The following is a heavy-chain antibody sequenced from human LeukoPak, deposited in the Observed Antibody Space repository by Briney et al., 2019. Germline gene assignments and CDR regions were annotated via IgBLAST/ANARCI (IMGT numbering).Heavy chain of an antibody. Sequence: GGSLRLSCAASGFTFSSYGMHWVRQAPGKGLEWVAFIRYDGSNKYYADSVKGRFTISRDTSKNTLYVQMNSLRAEDTAVYFCARGAHTLSYYFDYWGQGTLVTVSS. CDR1: GFTFSSYG. CDR3: ARGAHTLSYYFDY. CDR2: IRYDGSNK. D-gene: IGHD3-10*01. J-gene: IGHJ4*02. V-gene: IGHV3-30*02.